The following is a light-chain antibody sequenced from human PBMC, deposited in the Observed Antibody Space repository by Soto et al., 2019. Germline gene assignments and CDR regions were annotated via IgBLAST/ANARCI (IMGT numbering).Light chain of an antibody. CDR2: GVS. CDR1: QSVSSN. J-gene: IGKJ1*01. CDR3: QQYNFWPET. Sequence: EIVLTQSPATLSLSPGERATLSCRASQSVSSNLAWYQQKPGQAPRLLIYGVSARATGIPARFSGSGFGTEFTLTISSLQSEDFALYYCQQYNFWPETFGQGTKVDIK. V-gene: IGKV3-15*01.